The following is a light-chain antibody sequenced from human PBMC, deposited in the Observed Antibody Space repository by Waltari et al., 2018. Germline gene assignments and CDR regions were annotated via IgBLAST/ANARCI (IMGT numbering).Light chain of an antibody. CDR3: QQRNTWPRT. Sequence: FFLTQSPATLSVSAGEGAALSCRASQSVGTSLAWYQHRTGQAPRLLIYDASKRAAGIPARFSGSGSGTDFTLAIDTLEPEDFAVYYCQQRNTWPRTFGQGTKVEI. CDR1: QSVGTS. V-gene: IGKV3-11*01. CDR2: DAS. J-gene: IGKJ1*01.